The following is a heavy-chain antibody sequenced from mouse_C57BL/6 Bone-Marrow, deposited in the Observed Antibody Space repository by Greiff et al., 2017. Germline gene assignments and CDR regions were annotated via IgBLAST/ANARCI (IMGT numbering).Heavy chain of an antibody. CDR2: IYPRSGNT. CDR1: GYTFTSYG. CDR3: ARPIYYYGSRYWYFDV. V-gene: IGHV1-81*01. D-gene: IGHD1-1*01. Sequence: VKLMESGAELARPGASVKLSCKASGYTFTSYGISWVKQRTGQGLEWIGEIYPRSGNTYYNEKFKGKATLTADKSSSTAYMELRSLTSEDSAVYFCARPIYYYGSRYWYFDVWGTGNTVTVSS. J-gene: IGHJ1*03.